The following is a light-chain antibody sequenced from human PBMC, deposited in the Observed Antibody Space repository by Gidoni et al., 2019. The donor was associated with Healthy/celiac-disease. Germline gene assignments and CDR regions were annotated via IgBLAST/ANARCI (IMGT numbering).Light chain of an antibody. V-gene: IGKV3-15*01. J-gene: IGKJ2*01. Sequence: EIVMTQSPATLSVSQGERATLSCRASQSVSSNLAWYHQKPGQAPRLLIYGASTRATGIPARFSGSGSGTEFTLTISSLQSEDFAVYYCQHYNNWRVTFXQXTKLEIK. CDR1: QSVSSN. CDR2: GAS. CDR3: QHYNNWRVT.